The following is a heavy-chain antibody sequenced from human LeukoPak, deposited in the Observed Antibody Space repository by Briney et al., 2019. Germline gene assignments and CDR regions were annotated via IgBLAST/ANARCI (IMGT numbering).Heavy chain of an antibody. J-gene: IGHJ4*02. CDR2: IGSSGNPI. CDR3: APQGAAVGDY. CDR1: GFTFSSYS. V-gene: IGHV3-48*02. Sequence: GGSLRLSCAASGFTFSSYSMNWVRQAPGKGLEWVSHIGSSGNPIYYAESVKGRFTISRDNAKNSLYLQMNSLRDEDTAVYYCAPQGAAVGDYWGQGTQVTVSS. D-gene: IGHD6-13*01.